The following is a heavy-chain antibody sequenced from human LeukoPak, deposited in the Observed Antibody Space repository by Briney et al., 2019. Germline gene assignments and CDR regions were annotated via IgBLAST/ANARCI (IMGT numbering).Heavy chain of an antibody. CDR3: ARDGHYDILTGYFQD. Sequence: GGSLRLSCAASGFTFNTYGMNWVRQAPGKGLEWVSYITNSGTTIYYADSVKGRFTISRDNAKNSLYLQMNSLRAEDTAVYYCARDGHYDILTGYFQDWGQGTLVTVSS. CDR2: ITNSGTTI. CDR1: GFTFNTYG. V-gene: IGHV3-48*04. D-gene: IGHD3-9*01. J-gene: IGHJ1*01.